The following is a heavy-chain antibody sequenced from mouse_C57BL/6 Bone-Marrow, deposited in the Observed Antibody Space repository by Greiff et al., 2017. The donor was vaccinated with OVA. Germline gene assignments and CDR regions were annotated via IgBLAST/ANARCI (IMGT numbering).Heavy chain of an antibody. CDR1: GYTFASYW. V-gene: IGHV1-50*01. J-gene: IGHJ4*01. Sequence: QVQLQQPGAELVKPGASVKLSCKASGYTFASYWMQWVKQRPGQGLEWIGEIDPSDSYTNYNQKFKGKATLTVDTSSSTAYMQLSSLTSEDSAVYYCARHLDYAMDYWGQGTAVTVSS. CDR3: ARHLDYAMDY. CDR2: IDPSDSYT.